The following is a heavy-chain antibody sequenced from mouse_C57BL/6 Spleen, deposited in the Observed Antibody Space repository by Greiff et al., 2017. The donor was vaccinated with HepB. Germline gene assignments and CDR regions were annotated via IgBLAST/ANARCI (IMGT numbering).Heavy chain of an antibody. CDR3: ARDLGDYFDY. V-gene: IGHV5-16*01. CDR2: INYDGSST. J-gene: IGHJ2*01. D-gene: IGHD4-1*01. Sequence: EVQRVESEGGLVQPGSSMKLSCTASGFTFSDYYMAWVRQVPEKGLEWVANINYDGSSTYYLDSLKSRFIISRDNAKNILYLQMSSLKSEDTATYYCARDLGDYFDYWGQGTTLTVSS. CDR1: GFTFSDYY.